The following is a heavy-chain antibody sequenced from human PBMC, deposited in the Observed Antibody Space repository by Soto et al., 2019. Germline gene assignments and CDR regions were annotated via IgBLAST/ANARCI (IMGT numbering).Heavy chain of an antibody. J-gene: IGHJ6*02. CDR1: GFTFSSYA. CDR3: ARDGPQGDYFYYYYGMDV. V-gene: IGHV3-30-3*01. Sequence: QVQLVESGGGVVQPGRSLRLSCAASGFTFSSYAMHWVRQAPGKGLEWVAVISYDGSNKYYADSVKGRFTISRDNSKNTXXLQMNSLRAEDTAVYYCARDGPQGDYFYYYYGMDVWGQGTTVTVSS. CDR2: ISYDGSNK. D-gene: IGHD4-17*01.